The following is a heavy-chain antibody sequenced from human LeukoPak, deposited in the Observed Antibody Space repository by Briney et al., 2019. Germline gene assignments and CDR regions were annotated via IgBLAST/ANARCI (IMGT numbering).Heavy chain of an antibody. CDR2: INAGNGNT. J-gene: IGHJ6*02. V-gene: IGHV1-3*01. CDR3: ARGENYGSGSFDGLDV. Sequence: ASVKVSCKASGYTFTQYAIYWVRQAPGQRLEWMGRINAGNGNTKHSQRFQGRVTISRDTSASTAYMELSSLRSEDTAVYYCARGENYGSGSFDGLDVWGQGTSVTVSS. CDR1: GYTFTQYA. D-gene: IGHD3-10*01.